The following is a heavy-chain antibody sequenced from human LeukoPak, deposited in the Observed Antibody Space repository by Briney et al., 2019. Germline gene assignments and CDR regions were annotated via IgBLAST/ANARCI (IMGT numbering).Heavy chain of an antibody. Sequence: GGSLRLSCAVSGFTFSSYGMTWVRQAPGKGLEWVSAISSSGGNTYYADPVKGRFTISRDTSKNTLYLQLNSLRSEDTAVYYCAKVKGSEGYCSITSCLADYWGQGTLVTVSS. V-gene: IGHV3-23*01. CDR2: ISSSGGNT. CDR3: AKVKGSEGYCSITSCLADY. CDR1: GFTFSSYG. D-gene: IGHD2-2*01. J-gene: IGHJ4*02.